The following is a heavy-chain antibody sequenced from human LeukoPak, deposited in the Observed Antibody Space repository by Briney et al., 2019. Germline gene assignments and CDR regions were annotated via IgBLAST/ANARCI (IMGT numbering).Heavy chain of an antibody. CDR2: VCSGGST. CDR1: GFPFDDYG. CDR3: ARGGSYRSAFDI. V-gene: IGHV3-66*01. D-gene: IGHD3-16*02. J-gene: IGHJ3*02. Sequence: SGGSLRLSCAASGFPFDDYGMNWVRHVPGKGLEWVSIVCSGGSTFYADSVKGRFTISRDNSKNTLYLQMNSLRAEDTAVYYCARGGSYRSAFDIWGQGTMVTVSS.